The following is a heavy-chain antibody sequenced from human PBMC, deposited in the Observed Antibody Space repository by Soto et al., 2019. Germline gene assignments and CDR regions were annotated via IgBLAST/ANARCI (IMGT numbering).Heavy chain of an antibody. CDR1: GYTFTSYG. D-gene: IGHD2-15*01. Sequence: QVQLVQSGAEVKKPGASVKVSCKASGYTFTSYGISWVRQAPGQGLEWMGWISAYNGNTNYAQKLQGRVTMTTATSTSTAYMELRSLRSDDTAVYYCAREKALPIVVVVAAAFDIWGQGTMVTVSS. J-gene: IGHJ3*02. CDR3: AREKALPIVVVVAAAFDI. CDR2: ISAYNGNT. V-gene: IGHV1-18*04.